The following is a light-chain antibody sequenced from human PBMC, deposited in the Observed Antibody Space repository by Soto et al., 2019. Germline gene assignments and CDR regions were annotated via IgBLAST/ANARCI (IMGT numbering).Light chain of an antibody. CDR2: DAS. J-gene: IGKJ1*01. CDR3: QKYNSYSRT. Sequence: DIQMTQSPSTLSASVGDRVTITCRASQSISSWLAWYQQKPGKAPKLLIYDASSLESGVPSRFSGSGSGTEFTLTISSLQPDDFATYCCQKYNSYSRTFGQGTKVEI. CDR1: QSISSW. V-gene: IGKV1-5*01.